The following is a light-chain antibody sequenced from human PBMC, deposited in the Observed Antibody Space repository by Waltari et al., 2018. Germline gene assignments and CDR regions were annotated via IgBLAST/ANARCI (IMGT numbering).Light chain of an antibody. J-gene: IGLJ2*01. CDR1: RLRNQY. Sequence: SERTQDPAVSVALGQTVRITCPGDRLRNQYASWYQQKPGPAPVLVIYGKNNRPSGIPDRFSGSSSGNTASLTITGAQAEDEADYYCNSRDSSGNHLVFGGGTKLTVL. V-gene: IGLV3-19*01. CDR2: GKN. CDR3: NSRDSSGNHLV.